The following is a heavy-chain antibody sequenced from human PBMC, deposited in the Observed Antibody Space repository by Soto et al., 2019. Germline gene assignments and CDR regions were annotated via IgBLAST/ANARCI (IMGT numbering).Heavy chain of an antibody. CDR1: GFTFSSYA. D-gene: IGHD2-15*01. Sequence: QPGGSLRLSCTASGFTFSSYAMSWVRQAPGKGLEWVSVISGSGSSAYYAGSVKGRFTISRDNSKSTLYLQMNSLRAEDTAVYYCAKDQPGGNPDYFDFWGQGTLVTVSS. CDR2: ISGSGSSA. CDR3: AKDQPGGNPDYFDF. J-gene: IGHJ4*02. V-gene: IGHV3-23*01.